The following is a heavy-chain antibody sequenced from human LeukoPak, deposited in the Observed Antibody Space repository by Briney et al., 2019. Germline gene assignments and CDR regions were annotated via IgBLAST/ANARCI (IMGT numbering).Heavy chain of an antibody. V-gene: IGHV3-21*01. Sequence: PGGSLRLSCAASGFTFSSYAMNWVRQAPGKGLEWVSSISSSSSYIYYADSVKGRFTISRDNAKNSLYLQMNSLRAEDTAVYYCARGVYYDSSGYYCYGYWGQGTLVTVSS. CDR3: ARGVYYDSSGYYCYGY. CDR2: ISSSSSYI. J-gene: IGHJ4*02. D-gene: IGHD3-22*01. CDR1: GFTFSSYA.